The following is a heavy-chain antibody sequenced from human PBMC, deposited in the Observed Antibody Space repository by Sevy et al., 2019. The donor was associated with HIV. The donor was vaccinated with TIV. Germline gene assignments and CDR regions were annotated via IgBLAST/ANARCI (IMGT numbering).Heavy chain of an antibody. J-gene: IGHJ4*02. CDR1: GYIFTAYH. V-gene: IGHV1-18*01. CDR2: IAGYNDDA. D-gene: IGHD2-8*02. Sequence: ASVKVSCKASGYIFTAYHITWVRRAPGQGLEWMGWIAGYNDDANYAQNFQDRVTMATDVSKKTAYMELRSLTSDDTAVDYCARGRATNTGSYFFDHWAQGTLVTVSS. CDR3: ARGRATNTGSYFFDH.